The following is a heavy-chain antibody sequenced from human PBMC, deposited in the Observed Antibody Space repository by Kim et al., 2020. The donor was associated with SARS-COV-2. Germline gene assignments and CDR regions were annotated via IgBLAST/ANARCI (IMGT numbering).Heavy chain of an antibody. CDR2: ISNDGSNK. V-gene: IGHV3-30-3*01. CDR1: GFTFSTYA. CDR3: ARVAAAGIFDY. J-gene: IGHJ4*02. D-gene: IGHD6-13*01. Sequence: GGSLRLSCAASGFTFSTYAMHWVRQAPGKGLEWVAVISNDGSNKYYADSVKGRFTISRDNSKNTLYLQMNSLRAEDTAVYYCARVAAAGIFDYWGQGTLVTVSS.